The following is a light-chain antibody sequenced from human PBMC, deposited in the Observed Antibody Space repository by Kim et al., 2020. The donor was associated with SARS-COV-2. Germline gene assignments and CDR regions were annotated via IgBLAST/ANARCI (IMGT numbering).Light chain of an antibody. V-gene: IGLV3-1*01. CDR2: QDS. CDR1: KLRYKY. CDR3: QAWDSSTGV. J-gene: IGLJ7*01. Sequence: SVSPVQTASITCSGDKLRYKYACLYQQKPGQSPVLVIYQDSKRPSGIPERFSGSNSGNTATLTISGTQAMDEADYYCQAWDSSTGVFGGGTQLTVL.